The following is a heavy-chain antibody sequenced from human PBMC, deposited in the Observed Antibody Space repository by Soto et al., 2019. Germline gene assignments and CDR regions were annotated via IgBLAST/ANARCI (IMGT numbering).Heavy chain of an antibody. Sequence: EVHLLESGGGLAQPGGSLRLSCAASGFTFSTYAMTWVRQAPGKGLEWVSAISGGGGSTYYADSVKGRFTISRDNSKNTLYLQMNGLRAEDTAIYYCAKGRDTSTSGWLNWFDPWGQGTLVTVSS. CDR3: AKGRDTSTSGWLNWFDP. J-gene: IGHJ5*02. CDR1: GFTFSTYA. D-gene: IGHD6-19*01. V-gene: IGHV3-23*01. CDR2: ISGGGGST.